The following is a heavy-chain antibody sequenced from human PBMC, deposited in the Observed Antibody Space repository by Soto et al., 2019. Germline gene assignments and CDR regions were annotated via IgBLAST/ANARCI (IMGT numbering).Heavy chain of an antibody. Sequence: QVQLQESGPGLVKPSETLSLTCTVSGGSIKIYYWSWVRQPAGKGLEWIGCIYTSGSTNYNPSLKSRVTMSADTSKNQLSLKLSSVTAADTAVYYCAVDYGGNSLDFWGQGILVSVSS. CDR2: IYTSGST. J-gene: IGHJ4*02. CDR1: GGSIKIYY. V-gene: IGHV4-4*07. D-gene: IGHD2-21*02. CDR3: AVDYGGNSLDF.